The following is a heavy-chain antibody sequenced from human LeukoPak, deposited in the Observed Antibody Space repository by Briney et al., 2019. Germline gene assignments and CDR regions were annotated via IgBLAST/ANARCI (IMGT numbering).Heavy chain of an antibody. CDR2: INGDGTST. Sequence: GGSLRLSCAASGFTFRTYWMHWVRQVPGKGLVWVSRINGDGTSTNYADSVKGRFTISRDNAKSTLYLQMNSLRAEDTAMYYCARAPQLASNAFFDYWGQGTLVTVSS. CDR1: GFTFRTYW. V-gene: IGHV3-74*01. D-gene: IGHD5-12*01. J-gene: IGHJ4*02. CDR3: ARAPQLASNAFFDY.